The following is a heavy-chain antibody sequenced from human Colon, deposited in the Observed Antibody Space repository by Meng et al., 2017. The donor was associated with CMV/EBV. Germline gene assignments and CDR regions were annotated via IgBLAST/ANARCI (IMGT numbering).Heavy chain of an antibody. CDR1: GFCFKVYT. CDR3: ARLGGDADALLL. Sequence: GESLMISCAASGFCFKVYTMNWVRQAPGKGLEWIASISVGNDFIYYADSVAGRFTVSRDNAKNSLHLQMNSLRAEDTGVYYCARLGGDADALLLWGQGTMVTVSS. V-gene: IGHV3-21*01. J-gene: IGHJ4*03. CDR2: ISVGNDFI. D-gene: IGHD2-21*02.